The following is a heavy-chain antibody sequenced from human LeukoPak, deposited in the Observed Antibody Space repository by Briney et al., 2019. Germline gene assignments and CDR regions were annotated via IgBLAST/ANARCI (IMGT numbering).Heavy chain of an antibody. CDR1: GGSISSHY. Sequence: SETLSLTCTVSGGSISSHYWAWIRQPPGNGLEWIGYISYTGTTNYNPSLKSRVTISVDTSKNQFSLKLRSVTAADTAVYYCAREGYSSNWYDYWGQGTLVTVSS. D-gene: IGHD6-13*01. CDR2: ISYTGTT. J-gene: IGHJ5*01. V-gene: IGHV4-59*11. CDR3: AREGYSSNWYDY.